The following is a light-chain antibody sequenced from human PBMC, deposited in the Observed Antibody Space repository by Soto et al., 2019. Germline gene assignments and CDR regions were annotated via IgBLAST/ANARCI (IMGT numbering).Light chain of an antibody. CDR1: NNDVGGYNF. CDR2: EVS. CDR3: NSFTSISTLV. Sequence: QSVLTQPASVSGAPGQSITITCTGTNNDVGGYNFVSWYQQHPGKAPKLILFEVSNRPSGVSTRFSGSKSGNTASLTISGLQAEDEADYYCNSFTSISTLVFGGGTKLTV. J-gene: IGLJ2*01. V-gene: IGLV2-14*01.